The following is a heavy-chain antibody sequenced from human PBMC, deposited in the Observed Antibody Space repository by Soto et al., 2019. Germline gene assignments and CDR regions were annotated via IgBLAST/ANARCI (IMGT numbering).Heavy chain of an antibody. Sequence: QVQLVQSGAEVKKPGSSVKVSCKASGGTFSTYTISWVRQAPGQGLEWVGRVIPILGTTNYPQKFQGRVTINADKSTSTAYTELRSLTSEHTAVYYCARDTSTSPAGADSFDIWGHGPMVTFSS. CDR2: VIPILGTT. V-gene: IGHV1-69*08. CDR1: GGTFSTYT. CDR3: ARDTSTSPAGADSFDI. D-gene: IGHD2-2*01. J-gene: IGHJ3*02.